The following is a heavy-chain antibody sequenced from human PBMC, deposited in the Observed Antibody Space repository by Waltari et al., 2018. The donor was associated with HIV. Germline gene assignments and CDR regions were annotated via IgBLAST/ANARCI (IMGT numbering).Heavy chain of an antibody. D-gene: IGHD2-2*01. CDR1: GFTSSNYL. Sequence: QVHLVESGGGVVQPGGSLKLSCASSGFTSSNYLIQWVRHAPGKGREGVTFIYYDENNKNYADSVKGRFTISRDNSKKTLYLQMNSLRHEDTAVYYCARGGLATSPAGTRLYTGMDVWGQGTTVTVSS. CDR3: ARGGLATSPAGTRLYTGMDV. CDR2: IYYDENNK. V-gene: IGHV3-30*02. J-gene: IGHJ6*02.